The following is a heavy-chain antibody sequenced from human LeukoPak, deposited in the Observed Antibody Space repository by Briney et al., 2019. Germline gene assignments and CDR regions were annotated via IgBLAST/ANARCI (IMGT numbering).Heavy chain of an antibody. Sequence: PGGSLRLSCAASGFTFSDYYMSWIRQAPGKGLEWVSYISTSGSNIHYADSVKGRFTISRDNAKNSLYLQMNSLRVEDTAVYYCARDSGVCGSTTCYNYWGQGTLVTVSS. J-gene: IGHJ4*02. CDR1: GFTFSDYY. CDR2: ISTSGSNI. CDR3: ARDSGVCGSTTCYNY. D-gene: IGHD2-2*02. V-gene: IGHV3-11*01.